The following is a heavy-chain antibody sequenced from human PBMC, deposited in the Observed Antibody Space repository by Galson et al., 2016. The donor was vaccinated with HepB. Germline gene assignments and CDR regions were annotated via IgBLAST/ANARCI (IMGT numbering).Heavy chain of an antibody. J-gene: IGHJ3*01. CDR3: ARGWWADFDG. V-gene: IGHV3-74*01. CDR1: GFTFSNYW. CDR2: INNDGTTT. D-gene: IGHD2-8*02. Sequence: SLRLSCAASGFTFSNYWIYWVRQDAQKGLMWVSRINNDGTTTSYADSVKGRFTMSRDNTKNTVYLQMNSLRAEDTGVYYCARGWWADFDGWGQGSTVSVSS.